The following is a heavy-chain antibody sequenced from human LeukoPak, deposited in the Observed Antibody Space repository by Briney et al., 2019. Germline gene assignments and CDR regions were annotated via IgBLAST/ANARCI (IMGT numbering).Heavy chain of an antibody. Sequence: GGSLRLSCAASGFTFSSYAMSWVRQAPGKGLEWVSAISGSGGSTYYADSVKGRFTISRDNSKNTLYLQMNSLRAEDTAVYYCAKDRVNDYVWGSYRSNWFDPWGQGPLVTVSS. CDR1: GFTFSSYA. V-gene: IGHV3-23*01. CDR3: AKDRVNDYVWGSYRSNWFDP. J-gene: IGHJ5*02. D-gene: IGHD3-16*02. CDR2: ISGSGGST.